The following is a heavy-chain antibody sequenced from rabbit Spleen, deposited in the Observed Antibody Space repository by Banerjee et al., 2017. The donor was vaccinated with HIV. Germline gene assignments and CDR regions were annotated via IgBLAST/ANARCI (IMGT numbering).Heavy chain of an antibody. CDR1: GFSFSDRDV. Sequence: QEQLVESGGGLVQPGASLTLTCKASGFSFSDRDVMCWVRQAPGKGLEWIACINASTGKPVYATWASGRFTISRTSSTTVTLRMTSLTAADRATYFCARDLVAVIGWNFNLWGPGTLVTVS. CDR2: INASTGKP. V-gene: IGHV1S45*01. D-gene: IGHD1-1*01. CDR3: ARDLVAVIGWNFNL. J-gene: IGHJ4*01.